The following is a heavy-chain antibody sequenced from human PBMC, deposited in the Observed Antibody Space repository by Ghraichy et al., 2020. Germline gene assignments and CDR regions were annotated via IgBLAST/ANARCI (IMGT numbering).Heavy chain of an antibody. J-gene: IGHJ4*02. CDR3: ARVKYDILTGYYTGGYFDY. CDR1: GGSISSGGYS. CDR2: IYHSGST. D-gene: IGHD3-9*01. Sequence: SETLSLTCAVSGGSISSGGYSWSWIRQPPGKGLEWIGYIYHSGSTYYNPSLKSRVTISVDRSKNQFSLKLSSVTAADTVVYYCARVKYDILTGYYTGGYFDYGGQGTLAAVAS. V-gene: IGHV4-30-2*01.